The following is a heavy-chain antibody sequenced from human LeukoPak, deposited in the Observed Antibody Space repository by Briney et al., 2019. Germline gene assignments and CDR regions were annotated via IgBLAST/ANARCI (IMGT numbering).Heavy chain of an antibody. Sequence: PSETLSLTCTVSGGSISSSSYYWGWIRQPPGKGLEWIGSIYYSGSTYYNPSLKSRVTISIDTSKNQFSLKLSSVTAADTAVYYCAREGHHGSGYYFDAFDIWGQGTMVTVSS. J-gene: IGHJ3*02. CDR1: GGSISSSSYY. CDR2: IYYSGST. V-gene: IGHV4-39*07. D-gene: IGHD3-22*01. CDR3: AREGHHGSGYYFDAFDI.